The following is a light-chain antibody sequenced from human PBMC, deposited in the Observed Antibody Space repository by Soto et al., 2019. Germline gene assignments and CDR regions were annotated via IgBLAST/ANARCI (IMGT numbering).Light chain of an antibody. CDR3: QQANSFPLT. Sequence: DIQMTQSPSSVSASVGDRVSITCRASQGISNWLAWYQQKPGRAPKLLIYTGSSLQSGVPSRFSGTGSGADFTLTISSLQPEDVATYYCQQANSFPLTFGGGTKVEIK. J-gene: IGKJ4*01. CDR2: TGS. V-gene: IGKV1-12*01. CDR1: QGISNW.